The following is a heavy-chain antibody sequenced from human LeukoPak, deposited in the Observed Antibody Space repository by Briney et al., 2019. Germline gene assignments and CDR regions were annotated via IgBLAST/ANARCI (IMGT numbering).Heavy chain of an antibody. V-gene: IGHV1-18*04. D-gene: IGHD2-2*02. CDR1: GYTFTGYY. CDR2: ISAYNGNT. Sequence: GASVKVSCKASGYTFTGYYMHWVRQAPGQGLEWMGWISAYNGNTNYAQKLQGRVTMTTDTSASTAYMELRSLRSDDTAVYYCAREPPYCSSTSCYNYYYYYGMDVWGQGTTVTVSS. CDR3: AREPPYCSSTSCYNYYYYYGMDV. J-gene: IGHJ6*02.